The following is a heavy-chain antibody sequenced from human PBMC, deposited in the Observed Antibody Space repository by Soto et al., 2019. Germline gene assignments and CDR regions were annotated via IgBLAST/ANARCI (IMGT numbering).Heavy chain of an antibody. CDR3: ADLTWSGCYLP. Sequence: SETLSLTCAVYGGSFSGYYWTWIRQPPGTGLEWIGEINHSGSTNYNPSLKSRVTISVDTSKNQFSLKLTSVTAEDTAIYYCADLTWSGCYLPWGQGTLVTVSS. V-gene: IGHV4-34*01. J-gene: IGHJ5*02. CDR2: INHSGST. CDR1: GGSFSGYY. D-gene: IGHD3-3*01.